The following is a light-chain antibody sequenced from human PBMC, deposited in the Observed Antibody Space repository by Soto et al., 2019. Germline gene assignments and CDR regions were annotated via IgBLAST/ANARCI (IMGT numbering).Light chain of an antibody. Sequence: EIVLTQSPGTLSLSPGERATLSCRASQSVSSSYLAWYQQKPGQAPRLLIYGASSRATGILDRFSGSGSGTDFTLTISRLQPEDFALYYCQQYDSSPLTFGGGTKVEIK. CDR3: QQYDSSPLT. CDR2: GAS. J-gene: IGKJ4*01. CDR1: QSVSSSY. V-gene: IGKV3-20*01.